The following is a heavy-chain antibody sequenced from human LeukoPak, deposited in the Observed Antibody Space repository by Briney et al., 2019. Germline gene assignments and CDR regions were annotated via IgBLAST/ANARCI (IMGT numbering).Heavy chain of an antibody. V-gene: IGHV3-7*01. D-gene: IGHD2-8*02. CDR3: ARSADTGTVDY. J-gene: IGHJ4*02. Sequence: AGGSLRLSCAASGFTFSSYWMSWVRQAPGKGLEWVANINQDGSEKYYVGSVEGRFTISRDNAKSSLYLQMNSLRAEDTAVYYCARSADTGTVDYWGQGTLVTVSS. CDR1: GFTFSSYW. CDR2: INQDGSEK.